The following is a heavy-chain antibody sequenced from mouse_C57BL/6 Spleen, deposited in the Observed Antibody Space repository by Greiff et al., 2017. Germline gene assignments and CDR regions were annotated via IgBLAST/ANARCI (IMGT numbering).Heavy chain of an antibody. Sequence: QVQLKQPGAELVRPGSSVKLSCKASGYTFTSYWMHWVKQRPIQGLEWIGNIDPSDSETHYNQKFKDKATLTVDKSSSTAYMQLSSLTSEDSAVYYCAVYYGSSPPYYFDYWGQGTTLTVSS. V-gene: IGHV1-52*01. CDR3: AVYYGSSPPYYFDY. CDR1: GYTFTSYW. J-gene: IGHJ2*01. D-gene: IGHD1-1*01. CDR2: IDPSDSET.